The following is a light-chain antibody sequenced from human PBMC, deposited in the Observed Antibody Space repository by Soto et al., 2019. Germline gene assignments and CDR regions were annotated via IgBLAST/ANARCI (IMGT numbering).Light chain of an antibody. J-gene: IGKJ4*01. CDR1: QSVSSN. CDR3: QQYYNWPVT. CDR2: GAS. Sequence: EIVMTQSPAALSVSPGERATLSCRAGQSVSSNLAWYQQKPGQAPRLLIYGASTRATGIPARFSGSGSGTEFTLTISSLQSDDIAVYYCQQYYNWPVTFGGGTKVDIK. V-gene: IGKV3-15*01.